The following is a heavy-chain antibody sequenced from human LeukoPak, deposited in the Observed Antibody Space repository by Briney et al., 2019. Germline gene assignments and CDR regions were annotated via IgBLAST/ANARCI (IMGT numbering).Heavy chain of an antibody. Sequence: GGSLRLSCAASGFTFSSYWMHWVRQAPGKGLVWVSRINSDGSSTSYADSVKGRFTISRDDAKNTLYLQMNSLRAEDAAVYYCAKAPVTTCSGAYCYPFDYWGQGTLVTVSS. D-gene: IGHD2-15*01. CDR3: AKAPVTTCSGAYCYPFDY. CDR1: GFTFSSYW. CDR2: INSDGSST. J-gene: IGHJ4*02. V-gene: IGHV3-74*01.